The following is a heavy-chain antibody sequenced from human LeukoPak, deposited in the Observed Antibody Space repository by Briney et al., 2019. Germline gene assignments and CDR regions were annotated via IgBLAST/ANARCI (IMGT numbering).Heavy chain of an antibody. CDR3: ARYPHPAYYYYGMDV. V-gene: IGHV1-69*06. J-gene: IGHJ6*02. CDR2: IIPIFGTA. CDR1: GGTFSSYA. Sequence: SVKVSCKASGGTFSSYAISWVRQAPGQGLEWMGGIIPIFGTANYAQKFQGRVTITADKSTSTAYMELSSLRSEDTAVYYCARYPHPAYYYYGMDVWGQGTTVTVSS.